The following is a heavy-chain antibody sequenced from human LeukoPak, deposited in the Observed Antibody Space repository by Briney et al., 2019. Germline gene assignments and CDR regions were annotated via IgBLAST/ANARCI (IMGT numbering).Heavy chain of an antibody. CDR1: GFTFSSYG. Sequence: GGSLRLSCAASGFTFSSYGMHWVRQAPGKGLEWVAVIWYDGSNKYYADSVKGRFTISRDNSKNTLYLQMNSLRAEDTAVYYCARAMYSSGCLDYWGQGTLVTVSS. CDR2: IWYDGSNK. J-gene: IGHJ4*02. D-gene: IGHD6-19*01. V-gene: IGHV3-33*01. CDR3: ARAMYSSGCLDY.